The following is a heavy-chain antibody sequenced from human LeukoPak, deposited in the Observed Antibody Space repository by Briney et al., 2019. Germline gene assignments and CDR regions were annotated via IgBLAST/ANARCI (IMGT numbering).Heavy chain of an antibody. CDR3: ARGWFGELSGFYYYMDV. CDR2: ISSSSSTI. V-gene: IGHV3-48*01. CDR1: GFTFSSYS. Sequence: GGSPRLSCAASGFTFSSYSMNWVRQAPGKGLEWVSYISSSSSTIYYADSVKGRFTISRDNAKNSLYLQMNSLRAEDTAVYYCARGWFGELSGFYYYMDVWGKGTTVTVSS. D-gene: IGHD3-10*01. J-gene: IGHJ6*03.